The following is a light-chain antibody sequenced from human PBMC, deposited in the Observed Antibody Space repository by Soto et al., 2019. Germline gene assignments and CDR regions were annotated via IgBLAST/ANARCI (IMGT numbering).Light chain of an antibody. Sequence: DIVMTQSPDSLAVSLGERATINCKSSQSVLYSSNNKNYLAWYQQKPGQAPKLIISWASTREAGVPDRFSGSWSGTDFSLTTSSLQAEDVAVYYCQQYYITPRTFGQGTKVEI. J-gene: IGKJ1*01. CDR3: QQYYITPRT. CDR2: WAS. V-gene: IGKV4-1*01. CDR1: QSVLYSSNNKNY.